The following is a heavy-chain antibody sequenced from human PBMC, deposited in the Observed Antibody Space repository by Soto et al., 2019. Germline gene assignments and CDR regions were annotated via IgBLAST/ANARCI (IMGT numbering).Heavy chain of an antibody. CDR2: TDPSDSYT. CDR1: GYSFTSYW. V-gene: IGHV5-10-1*01. D-gene: IGHD3-16*01. Sequence: GESLKISCKGSGYSFTSYWISWVRQMPGKGLEWMGRTDPSDSYTNYSPSFQGHVTISADKSISTAYLQWSSLKASDTAMYYCARVDGYNLWGSYGMDVWGQGTTVTVSS. CDR3: ARVDGYNLWGSYGMDV. J-gene: IGHJ6*02.